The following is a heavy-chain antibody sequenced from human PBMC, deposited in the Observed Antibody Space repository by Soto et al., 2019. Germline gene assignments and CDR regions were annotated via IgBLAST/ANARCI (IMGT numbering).Heavy chain of an antibody. J-gene: IGHJ3*02. CDR2: IYYSGST. V-gene: IGHV4-31*01. CDR1: GGSISSGGYY. D-gene: IGHD3-10*01. Sequence: QVQLQESGPGLVKPSQTLSLTCTVSGGSISSGGYYWSWIRQHPGKGLEWIGYIYYSGSTYYNPSLKSLVTISVDTSKNQFSLKLSSVTAADTAVYYCAREKVTMVRGVTSNDAFDIWGQGTMVTVSS. CDR3: AREKVTMVRGVTSNDAFDI.